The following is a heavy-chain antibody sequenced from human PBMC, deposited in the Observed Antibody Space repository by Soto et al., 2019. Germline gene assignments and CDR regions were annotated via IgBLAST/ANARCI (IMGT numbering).Heavy chain of an antibody. CDR3: ARTDYGSGSPTV. CDR2: IFYSGNT. D-gene: IGHD3-10*01. J-gene: IGHJ4*02. V-gene: IGHV4-30-4*01. Sequence: PSETLYGTCIVSGASIDTSDYYWSWIRQPPGKGLEWIGYIFYSGNTYYTPSLKSRVTISVDTSKNQFSLRLSSVTGADTAVYYCARTDYGSGSPTVWGLGTLVTVSS. CDR1: GASIDTSDYY.